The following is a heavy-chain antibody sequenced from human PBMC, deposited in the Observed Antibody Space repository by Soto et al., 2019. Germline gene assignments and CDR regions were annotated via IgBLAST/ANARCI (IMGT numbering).Heavy chain of an antibody. CDR1: GFTFSDYY. Sequence: QVQLVESGGGLVKPGGSLRLSCAASGFTFSDYYMSWIRQAPGKGLEWVSYISSSRSTIYYADSVKGRFTISRDNAKNSLYLQMNSLRAEDTAVYYCARSRGYDSSGYSRKTDAFDIWGQGTMVTVSS. CDR3: ARSRGYDSSGYSRKTDAFDI. J-gene: IGHJ3*02. D-gene: IGHD3-22*01. CDR2: ISSSRSTI. V-gene: IGHV3-11*01.